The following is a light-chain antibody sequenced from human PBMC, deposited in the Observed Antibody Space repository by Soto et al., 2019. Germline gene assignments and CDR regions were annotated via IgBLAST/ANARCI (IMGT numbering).Light chain of an antibody. Sequence: QSVLTQPRSVSGSPGQSVTISCTGTSSDVGGYNFVSWYQHDPGKAPKLMIYDVSKRPSGVPDRFSGSKSGSTASLTISGLQAEDEADYYCCSYAGSYTLVFGGGTKLTVL. V-gene: IGLV2-11*01. CDR3: CSYAGSYTLV. CDR1: SSDVGGYNF. J-gene: IGLJ3*02. CDR2: DVS.